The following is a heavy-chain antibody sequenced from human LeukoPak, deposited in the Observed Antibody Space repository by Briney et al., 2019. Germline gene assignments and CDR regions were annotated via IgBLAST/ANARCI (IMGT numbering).Heavy chain of an antibody. CDR2: ISSSRSYI. Sequence: PGGSLRLSCAASGFTFSSYSMNWVRQAPGKGLEWVSLISSSRSYIYYADSVKGRFTISRDNSKNTLYLQMNSLRAEDTALYSCAKDYGGNSDAFDIWGQGTVVTVSS. D-gene: IGHD4-23*01. J-gene: IGHJ3*02. CDR3: AKDYGGNSDAFDI. V-gene: IGHV3-21*04. CDR1: GFTFSSYS.